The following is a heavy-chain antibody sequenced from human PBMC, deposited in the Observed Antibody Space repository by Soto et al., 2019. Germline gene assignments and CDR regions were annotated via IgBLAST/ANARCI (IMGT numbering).Heavy chain of an antibody. V-gene: IGHV2-26*01. CDR3: ARMNVDSYQFYYAMDV. CDR2: IFSDNER. D-gene: IGHD4-17*01. J-gene: IGHJ6*02. Sequence: KESGPALVKPTETLTLTRTVSGFSLTTGKMGVSWIRQPPGKALEWLAHIFSDNERSYSTSLQGRLTISKDTSGSQVVLSMTNVDPVDTATYYCARMNVDSYQFYYAMDVWGQGTTVTVSS. CDR1: GFSLTTGKMG.